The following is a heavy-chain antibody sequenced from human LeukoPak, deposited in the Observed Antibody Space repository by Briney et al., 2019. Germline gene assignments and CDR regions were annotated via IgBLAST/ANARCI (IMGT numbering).Heavy chain of an antibody. V-gene: IGHV3-74*01. CDR1: GFTFSSYW. Sequence: PGGSLRLSCAASGFTFSSYWMHWVRQAPGKGLVWVSCISGDGSATRYADSAKGRLTISRDNAKNTLYLQMDSLRADDTALYYCAGPVFYCSGMGFDPWGQGTLVTVSS. J-gene: IGHJ5*02. D-gene: IGHD3-10*01. CDR2: ISGDGSAT. CDR3: AGPVFYCSGMGFDP.